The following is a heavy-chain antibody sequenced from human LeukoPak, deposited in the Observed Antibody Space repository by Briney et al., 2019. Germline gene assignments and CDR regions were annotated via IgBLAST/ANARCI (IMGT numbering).Heavy chain of an antibody. CDR2: IYYSGST. CDR1: GGSISSSSYY. D-gene: IGHD6-19*01. Sequence: SETLSLTCTVSGGSISSSSYYWGWIRQPPGKGPEWIGSIYYSGSTYYNPSLKSRVTISVDTSKNQFSLKLSSVTAADTAVYYCARHFRGIAVAGIWGYFDYWGQGTLVTVSS. J-gene: IGHJ4*02. CDR3: ARHFRGIAVAGIWGYFDY. V-gene: IGHV4-39*01.